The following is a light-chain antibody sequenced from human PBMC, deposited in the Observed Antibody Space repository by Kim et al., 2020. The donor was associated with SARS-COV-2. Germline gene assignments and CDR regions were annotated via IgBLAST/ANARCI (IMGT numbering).Light chain of an antibody. CDR1: TGGVTSDHY. CDR3: FPPYSGARV. V-gene: IGLV7-46*01. Sequence: QAVVTQEPSLTVSPGGTVTLTCGSSTGGVTSDHYPYWLQQKPGQAPRTLIYDTNNKHSWAPARFSGSLLGGKAALTLSAAQPEDEADHYCFPPYSGARVVGGGTQLTVL. J-gene: IGLJ3*02. CDR2: DTN.